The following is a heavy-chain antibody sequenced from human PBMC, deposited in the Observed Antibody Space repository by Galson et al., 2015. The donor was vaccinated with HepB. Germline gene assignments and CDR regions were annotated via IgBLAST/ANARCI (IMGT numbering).Heavy chain of an antibody. V-gene: IGHV3-30*04. CDR3: ARGRGGSGPRNYYYYGMDV. Sequence: SLRLSCAASGFTFSSYAMHWVRQAPGKGLEWVAVISYDGSNKYYADSVKGRFTISRDNSKNTLFLQMNSLRAEDTAVYYCARGRGGSGPRNYYYYGMDVWGQGTTVTVSS. CDR1: GFTFSSYA. D-gene: IGHD3-16*01. J-gene: IGHJ6*02. CDR2: ISYDGSNK.